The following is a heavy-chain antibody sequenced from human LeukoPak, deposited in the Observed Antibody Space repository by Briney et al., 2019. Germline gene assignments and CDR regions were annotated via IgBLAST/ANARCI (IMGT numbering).Heavy chain of an antibody. CDR3: ARGATVTTYHYYYMDV. Sequence: ASVNVSYKPSVYTFTDYYMHWVRPAPGQGLAWMGWINPNSGGTNYAQKFQGRVTMTRDTSISTAYMELSRLRSDDTAVYYCARGATVTTYHYYYMDVWGKGTTVTVSS. J-gene: IGHJ6*03. D-gene: IGHD4-11*01. V-gene: IGHV1-2*02. CDR1: VYTFTDYY. CDR2: INPNSGGT.